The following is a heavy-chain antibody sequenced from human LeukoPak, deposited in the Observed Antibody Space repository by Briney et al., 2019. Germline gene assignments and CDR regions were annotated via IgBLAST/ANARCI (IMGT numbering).Heavy chain of an antibody. CDR2: INHSGST. CDR1: GGSISRSNYY. D-gene: IGHD2-2*01. CDR3: ARDNLYSYCSSTSCQYYFDY. V-gene: IGHV4-39*07. Sequence: SETLSLTCTVSGGSISRSNYYWAWIRQPPGKGLEWIGEINHSGSTNYNPSLKSRVTISVDTSKNQFSLKLSSVTAADTAVYYCARDNLYSYCSSTSCQYYFDYWGQGTLVTVSS. J-gene: IGHJ4*02.